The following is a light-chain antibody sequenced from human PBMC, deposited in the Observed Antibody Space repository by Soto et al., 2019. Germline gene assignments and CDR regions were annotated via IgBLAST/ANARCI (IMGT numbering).Light chain of an antibody. CDR1: QSVSSY. CDR2: DAS. Sequence: EIVLTQSPATLSLSPGERATLSCRASQSVSSYLAWYQQKPGQAPRLLIYDASNRATGIPARFSGSGSGTDFTLTISSLEPEDVAVYYCQQRSNWPSITFGQGTRLEIK. J-gene: IGKJ5*01. V-gene: IGKV3-11*01. CDR3: QQRSNWPSIT.